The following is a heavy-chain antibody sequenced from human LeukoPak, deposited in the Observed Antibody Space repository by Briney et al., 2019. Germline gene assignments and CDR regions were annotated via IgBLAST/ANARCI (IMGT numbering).Heavy chain of an antibody. CDR3: ARDPNSGTYDPYFDY. Sequence: GGSLRLSCAASGFTFSSYEMNWVRQAPGTGLEWVSYISRSGSAMLYADSVKGRFTISRDNAKNSLFLQMNSLRAEDTVVYYCARDPNSGTYDPYFDYWGQGTLVTVSS. CDR1: GFTFSSYE. D-gene: IGHD1-26*01. CDR2: ISRSGSAM. J-gene: IGHJ4*02. V-gene: IGHV3-48*03.